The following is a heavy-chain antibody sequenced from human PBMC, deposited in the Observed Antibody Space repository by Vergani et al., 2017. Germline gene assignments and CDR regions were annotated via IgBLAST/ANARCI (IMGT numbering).Heavy chain of an antibody. Sequence: QVQLQESGPGLVKPSATLSLTCVVSGYSISSGYYWGWIRQPPGRGLEWIGSIYHSGLTYYNPSLKSRVTISVDTSNNQFSLKLSSVTAADTAVYYCVRVPYSYVYHFDYWGQGTLVTVSS. J-gene: IGHJ4*02. D-gene: IGHD5-18*01. V-gene: IGHV4-38-2*01. CDR1: GYSISSGYY. CDR3: VRVPYSYVYHFDY. CDR2: IYHSGLT.